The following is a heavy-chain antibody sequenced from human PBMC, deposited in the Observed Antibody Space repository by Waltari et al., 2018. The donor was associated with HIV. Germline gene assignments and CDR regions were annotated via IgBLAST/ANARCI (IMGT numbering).Heavy chain of an antibody. CDR2: INHSGTT. CDR3: ARHRFTRGNSAWYFLY. Sequence: QVRLQQWGAGLLKPSETLSLTCAVYGGSFSNSYWPWIRQTPEKGLEWIGEINHSGTTDYNPSLKSRLTMSIDTSKNQFSLKLNSVTAADTAVYYCARHRFTRGNSAWYFLYWGQGTHVTVSS. CDR1: GGSFSNSY. D-gene: IGHD6-19*01. V-gene: IGHV4-34*02. J-gene: IGHJ4*02.